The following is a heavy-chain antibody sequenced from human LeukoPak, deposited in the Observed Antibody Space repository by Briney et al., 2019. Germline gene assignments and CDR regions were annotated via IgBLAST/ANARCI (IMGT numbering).Heavy chain of an antibody. CDR1: GYTFTGYY. CDR3: AIGQGYSYGLTLDY. Sequence: ASVKVSCKASGYTFTGYYMHWVRQAPGQGLEWMGWINPNSGGTNYAQKFQGRVTITADESTSTAYMELSSLRSEDTAVYYCAIGQGYSYGLTLDYWGQGTLVTVSS. CDR2: INPNSGGT. J-gene: IGHJ4*02. V-gene: IGHV1-2*02. D-gene: IGHD5-18*01.